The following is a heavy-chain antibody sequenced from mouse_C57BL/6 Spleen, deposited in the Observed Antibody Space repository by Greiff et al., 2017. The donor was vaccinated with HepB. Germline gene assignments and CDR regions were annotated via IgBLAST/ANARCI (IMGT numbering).Heavy chain of an antibody. J-gene: IGHJ2*01. D-gene: IGHD2-3*01. V-gene: IGHV1-61*01. Sequence: VQLQQSGAELVRPGSSVKLSCKASGYTFTSYWMDWVKQRPGQGLEWIGNIYPSDSETHYNQKFKDKATLTVDKSSSTAYMQLSSLTSEDSAVYYDARWDGYYVYWGQGTTLTVSS. CDR2: IYPSDSET. CDR1: GYTFTSYW. CDR3: ARWDGYYVY.